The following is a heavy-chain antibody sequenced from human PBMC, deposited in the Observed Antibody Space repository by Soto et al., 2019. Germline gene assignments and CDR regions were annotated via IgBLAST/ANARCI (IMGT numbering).Heavy chain of an antibody. CDR2: ISYDGSNK. CDR1: GFTFSSYA. CDR3: ARASPLRFLEWLLAHFDY. D-gene: IGHD3-3*01. V-gene: IGHV3-30-3*01. J-gene: IGHJ4*02. Sequence: QVQLVESGGGVVQPGRSLRLSCAASGFTFSSYAMHWVRQAPGKGLEWVALISYDGSNKYYADSVKGRFTISRDNSKNTLYLQMNSLRAEDTAVYYCARASPLRFLEWLLAHFDYWGQGTLVTVSS.